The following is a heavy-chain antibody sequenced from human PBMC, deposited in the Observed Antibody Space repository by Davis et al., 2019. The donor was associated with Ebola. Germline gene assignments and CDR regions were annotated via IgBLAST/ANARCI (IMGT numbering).Heavy chain of an antibody. Sequence: PSETLSLTCTVSGGSISSYYWSWIRQPPGKGLEWIGYIYYSGSTNYNPSLKSRVTISVDTSKNQFSLKLSSVTAADTAVYYCARRAEYYYYMDVWGKGTTVTVSS. CDR3: ARRAEYYYYMDV. CDR2: IYYSGST. V-gene: IGHV4-59*08. CDR1: GGSISSYY. J-gene: IGHJ6*03.